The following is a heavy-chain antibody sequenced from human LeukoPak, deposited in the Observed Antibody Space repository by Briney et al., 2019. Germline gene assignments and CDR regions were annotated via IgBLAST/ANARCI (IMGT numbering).Heavy chain of an antibody. CDR3: ARDPWSDNWFDP. CDR1: GYTFTGYY. CDR2: INPNSGGT. V-gene: IGHV1-2*02. Sequence: ASVKVSCKASGYTFTGYYMHWVRQAPGQGLEWMGWINPNSGGTNYAQKLQGRVTMTRDTSISTAYMELSRLRSDDTAVYYCARDPWSDNWFDPWGQGTLVTVSS. J-gene: IGHJ5*02.